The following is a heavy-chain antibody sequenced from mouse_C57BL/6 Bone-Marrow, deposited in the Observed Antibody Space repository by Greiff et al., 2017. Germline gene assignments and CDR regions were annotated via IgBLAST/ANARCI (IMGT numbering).Heavy chain of an antibody. J-gene: IGHJ2*01. Sequence: QVQLQQSGPELVKPGASVKISCKASGYAFSSSWMNWVKQRPGKGLEWIGRIYPGAGDTNYNGKFKGKATLTADKSSSTAYMQLSSLTSEDSAVYFCARAYYYGHFDYWGQGTTLTVSS. CDR1: GYAFSSSW. V-gene: IGHV1-82*01. CDR3: ARAYYYGHFDY. D-gene: IGHD1-1*01. CDR2: IYPGAGDT.